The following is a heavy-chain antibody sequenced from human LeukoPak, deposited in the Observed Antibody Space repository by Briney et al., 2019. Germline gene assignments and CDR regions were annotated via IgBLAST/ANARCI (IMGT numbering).Heavy chain of an antibody. CDR2: INHSGST. Sequence: SETLSLTCSVSGGSISSYYWSWIRQPAGKGLEWIGEINHSGSTNYNPSLKSRVTISVDTSKNQFSLKLSSVTAADTAVYYCARASHLTGTPTKNFDYWGQGTLVTVSS. J-gene: IGHJ4*02. D-gene: IGHD1-7*01. CDR3: ARASHLTGTPTKNFDY. CDR1: GGSISSYY. V-gene: IGHV4-34*01.